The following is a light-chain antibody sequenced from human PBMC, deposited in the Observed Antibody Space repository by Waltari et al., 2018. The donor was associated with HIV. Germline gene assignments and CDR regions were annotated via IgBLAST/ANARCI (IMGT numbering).Light chain of an antibody. V-gene: IGLV3-10*01. Sequence: SYELTQPPSVSVSPGQTARITCSGDALPKKFAYWYQQKAGQAPMLVIYEDSKRPSGIPDRFSGTSSGTMATLTISGAQVEDEADYYCFSTDNVGDPCVFGGGTKVTVL. CDR3: FSTDNVGDPCV. CDR1: ALPKKF. CDR2: EDS. J-gene: IGLJ3*02.